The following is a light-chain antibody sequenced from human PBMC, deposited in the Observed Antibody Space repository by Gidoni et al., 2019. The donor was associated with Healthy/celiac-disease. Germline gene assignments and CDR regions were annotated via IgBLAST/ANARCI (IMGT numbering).Light chain of an antibody. Sequence: DIVMTQSPDSLAVSLGERATINCKSSQRVLYSSNNKTYLAWYQQKPGQPPKLLIYWASTRESGVPDRFSGSGSGTDFTLTISSLQAEDVAVYYCQQYYSTPTFGQGTKLEIK. CDR1: QRVLYSSNNKTY. V-gene: IGKV4-1*01. CDR2: WAS. J-gene: IGKJ2*01. CDR3: QQYYSTPT.